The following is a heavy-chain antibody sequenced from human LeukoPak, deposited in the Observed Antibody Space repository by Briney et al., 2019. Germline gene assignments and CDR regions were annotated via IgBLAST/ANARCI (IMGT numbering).Heavy chain of an antibody. CDR2: ISAYNGNT. V-gene: IGHV1-18*01. CDR1: GYTFTSYG. Sequence: GASVKVSCKASGYTFTSYGISWVRQAPGQGLEWMGWISAYNGNTNYAQKFQERVTITRDMSTSTAYMELSSLRSEDTAVYYCAAVDYDYGDYEREWGQGTLVTVSS. J-gene: IGHJ4*02. D-gene: IGHD4-17*01. CDR3: AAVDYDYGDYERE.